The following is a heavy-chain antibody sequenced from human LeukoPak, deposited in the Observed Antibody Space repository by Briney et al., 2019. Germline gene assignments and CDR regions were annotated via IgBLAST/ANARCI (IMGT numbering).Heavy chain of an antibody. V-gene: IGHV4-34*01. Sequence: SGTLSVTCVVYGGSCSDYYCSWLRQPPGKGLAWIGEIYTYGVLYYNSPLRSRLTISIETSKTQFCLRRTSLTAADTAFYYFARGRDRSKAGEHWGQGTLVTASS. CDR2: IYTYGVL. CDR1: GGSCSDYY. J-gene: IGHJ4*02. D-gene: IGHD2-21*01. CDR3: ARGRDRSKAGEH.